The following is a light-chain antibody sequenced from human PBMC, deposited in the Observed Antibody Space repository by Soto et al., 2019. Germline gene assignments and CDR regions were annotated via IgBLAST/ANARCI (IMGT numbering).Light chain of an antibody. J-gene: IGKJ2*01. CDR1: QSVSSSY. V-gene: IGKV3-20*01. CDR3: QQYGSAPYT. Sequence: EIVLTQSPGTLSLSPGEGATLSCRASQSVSSSYLAWYQQKPGQAPRLLIYGASSRATGIPDRFSGGGSGTDFTLTISRLEPEDFAVYYCQQYGSAPYTFGQGTKLEIK. CDR2: GAS.